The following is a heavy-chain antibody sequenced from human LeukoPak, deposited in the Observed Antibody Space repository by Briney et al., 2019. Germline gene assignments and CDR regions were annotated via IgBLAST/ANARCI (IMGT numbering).Heavy chain of an antibody. CDR2: ISSSGSTI. CDR3: ARILDSAWGELGY. Sequence: GGSLRLSCAASGFTFSSYEMNWVRQAPGRGLEWVSYISSSGSTIYYADSVKGRFTISRDNAKNSLYLQMNSLRAEDTAVYYCARILDSAWGELGYWGQGTLVTVSS. J-gene: IGHJ4*02. D-gene: IGHD6-19*01. V-gene: IGHV3-48*03. CDR1: GFTFSSYE.